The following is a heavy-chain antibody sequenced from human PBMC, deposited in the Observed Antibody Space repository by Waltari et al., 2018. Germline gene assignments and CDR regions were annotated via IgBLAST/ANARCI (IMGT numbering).Heavy chain of an antibody. CDR2: IYYSGST. V-gene: IGHV4-59*01. CDR3: AGGRDGYNYPPDY. J-gene: IGHJ4*02. CDR1: GGSISSYY. Sequence: QVQLQQWGAGLLKPSETLSLTCTVSGGSISSYYWSWIRQPPGKGLEWIGYIYYSGSTNYNPSLKSRVTISVDTSKNQFSLKLSSVTAADTAVYYCAGGRDGYNYPPDYWGQGTLVTVSS. D-gene: IGHD5-12*01.